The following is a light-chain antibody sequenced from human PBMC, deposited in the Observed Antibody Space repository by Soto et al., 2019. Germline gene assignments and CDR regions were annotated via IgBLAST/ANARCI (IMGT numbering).Light chain of an antibody. Sequence: EIVLTQSPGPLSVSPGERATLSCRASQSVSSSYLAWYQQKPGQAPRLLIYGASSRATGIPDRFSGSGSGTDFTLTISRLEPEDFAVYYCQHYGSSLWTFGQGTKVEIK. V-gene: IGKV3-20*01. CDR2: GAS. CDR3: QHYGSSLWT. CDR1: QSVSSSY. J-gene: IGKJ1*01.